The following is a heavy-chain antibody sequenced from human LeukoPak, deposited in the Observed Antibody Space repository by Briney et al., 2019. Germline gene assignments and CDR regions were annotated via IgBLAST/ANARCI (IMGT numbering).Heavy chain of an antibody. CDR3: ARESRYSSSSGGWFDP. CDR2: ISDYNGNT. D-gene: IGHD6-6*01. Sequence: ASVKVSCKASGYTFTNNGISWVRQAPGQGLEWMAWISDYNGNTNYAQKFQGRVTMTTDTSTSTAYMELRSLRSDDTAVYYCARESRYSSSSGGWFDPWGQGTLVTVSS. CDR1: GYTFTNNG. V-gene: IGHV1-18*01. J-gene: IGHJ5*02.